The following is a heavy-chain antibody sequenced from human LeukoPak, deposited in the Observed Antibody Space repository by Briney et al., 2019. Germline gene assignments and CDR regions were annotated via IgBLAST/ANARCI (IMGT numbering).Heavy chain of an antibody. Sequence: GGSLRLSCRGSGFTFGDYVKSWVRQAPGKGLECVGFIRSGGTTEYAASVKGRFTISRDDSKSIAYLQMNSLKTEDTAVYYCTRDNMNYLTPTFDYWGQGTLVSVSS. V-gene: IGHV3-49*04. CDR3: TRDNMNYLTPTFDY. CDR2: IRSGGTT. J-gene: IGHJ4*02. D-gene: IGHD1-7*01. CDR1: GFTFGDYV.